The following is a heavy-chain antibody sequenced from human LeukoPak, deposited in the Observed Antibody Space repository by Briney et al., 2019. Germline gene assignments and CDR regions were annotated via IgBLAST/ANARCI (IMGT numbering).Heavy chain of an antibody. D-gene: IGHD3-22*01. CDR2: ISYDGSNK. CDR3: ARPKRGRITMIVVVIASIDY. Sequence: GGSLRLSCAASGFTFSSYAMHWVRQAPGKGLEWVAVISYDGSNKYYADSVKGRFTISRDNSKNTLYLQMNSLRAEDTAVYYCARPKRGRITMIVVVIASIDYWGQGTLVTVSS. CDR1: GFTFSSYA. J-gene: IGHJ4*02. V-gene: IGHV3-30*04.